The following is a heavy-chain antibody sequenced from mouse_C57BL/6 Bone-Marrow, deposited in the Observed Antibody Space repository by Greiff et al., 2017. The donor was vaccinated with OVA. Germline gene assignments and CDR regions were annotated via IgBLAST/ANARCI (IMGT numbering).Heavy chain of an antibody. CDR3: ARIGYYDYDDWFAY. Sequence: QVTLKVSGPGILQPSQTLSLTCSFSGFSLSTFGMGVGWIRQPSGKGLEWLALIWWDDDKYYNPALKSRPTISKDTSKNQVFLKIANVDTADTSTYYCARIGYYDYDDWFAYWGQGTLVTVSA. CDR2: IWWDDDK. CDR1: GFSLSTFGMG. D-gene: IGHD2-4*01. V-gene: IGHV8-8*01. J-gene: IGHJ3*01.